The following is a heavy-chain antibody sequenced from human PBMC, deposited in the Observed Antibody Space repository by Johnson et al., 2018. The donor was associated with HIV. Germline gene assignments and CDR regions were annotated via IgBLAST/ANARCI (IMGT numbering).Heavy chain of an antibody. CDR1: GFPFRSYG. CDR3: TTGLMSAFDM. D-gene: IGHD3-16*01. CDR2: IRYDGSDK. J-gene: IGHJ3*02. Sequence: VQLVESGGGVVQPGGSLRLSCSASGFPFRSYGMDWVRQAPGKGLEWVAFIRYDGSDKYYVDSVKGRFTISRDNSKNTLYLQMNSLRAEDTAVYYCTTGLMSAFDMWGQGTMVTVSS. V-gene: IGHV3-30*02.